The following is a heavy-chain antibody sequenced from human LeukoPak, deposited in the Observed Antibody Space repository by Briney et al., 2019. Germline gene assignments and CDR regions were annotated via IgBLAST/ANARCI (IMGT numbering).Heavy chain of an antibody. CDR1: GGSISSYY. CDR2: IYYSGST. CDR3: ARATVTTIPFFDY. V-gene: IGHV4-59*01. J-gene: IGHJ4*02. D-gene: IGHD4-17*01. Sequence: SETLSLTCTDSGGSISSYYWSWIRQPPGKGLEWIGYIYYSGSTNYNPSLKSRVTISVDTSKNQFSLKLSSVTAADTAVYYCARATVTTIPFFDYWGQGTLVTVSS.